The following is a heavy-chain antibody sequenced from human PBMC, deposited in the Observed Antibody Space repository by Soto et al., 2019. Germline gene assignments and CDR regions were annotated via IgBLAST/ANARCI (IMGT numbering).Heavy chain of an antibody. J-gene: IGHJ5*02. CDR1: GYPFPSYD. D-gene: IGHD2-2*01. Sequence: ASLKVSCKASGYPFPSYDINWVRQATVHGLERMGWINPNSGNTGYAQKFQGRVTMTRNTSISPAYMELSSLRSEDTAVYYCARVPPVVPAAIGLQPPSWFDPWGQGNLVTVS. V-gene: IGHV1-8*01. CDR3: ARVPPVVPAAIGLQPPSWFDP. CDR2: INPNSGNT.